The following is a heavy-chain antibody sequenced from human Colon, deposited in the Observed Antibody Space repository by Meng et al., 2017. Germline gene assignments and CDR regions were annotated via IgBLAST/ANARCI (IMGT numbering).Heavy chain of an antibody. D-gene: IGHD4-17*01. CDR2: IRSKANSYAT. CDR1: GFTFSGSA. V-gene: IGHV3-73*01. CDR3: IRLKYGDYTDAFDI. Sequence: GGSLRLSCAASGFTFSGSALHWVRQASGKGLEWVGRIRSKANSYATAYAASVKGRFTFSRDDSKNTAYLQRNSLQTEDTAVYYCIRLKYGDYTDAFDIWGQGTMVTVSS. J-gene: IGHJ3*02.